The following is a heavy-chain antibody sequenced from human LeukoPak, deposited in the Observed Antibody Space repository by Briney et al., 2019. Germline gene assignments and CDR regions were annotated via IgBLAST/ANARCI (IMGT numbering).Heavy chain of an antibody. CDR2: IRYDGSNK. Sequence: GGSLRLSCAASGFTFSSYGMHWVRQAPGKGLEWVTFIRYDGSNKYYADSVKGRFTISRDNSKNTLYLQMNSLRAEDTAVYYCAKGHITIFGVVIRWGQGTLVTVSS. V-gene: IGHV3-30*02. CDR1: GFTFSSYG. J-gene: IGHJ4*02. D-gene: IGHD3-3*01. CDR3: AKGHITIFGVVIR.